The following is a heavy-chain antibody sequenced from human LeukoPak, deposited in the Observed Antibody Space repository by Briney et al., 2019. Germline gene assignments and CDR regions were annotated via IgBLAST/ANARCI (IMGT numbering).Heavy chain of an antibody. Sequence: SETLSLTCALSTVSGSSGNFWSWLRQPPREGLEWIGEVHKSGKRNYNTSLKTRVTISIDASKNQLSLEMTVVTAADTAVYYCARELVGAPTQGAYWGQGTRVTVSS. CDR3: ARELVGAPTQGAY. CDR1: TVSGSSGNF. CDR2: VHKSGKR. V-gene: IGHV4-4*02. D-gene: IGHD1-26*01. J-gene: IGHJ4*02.